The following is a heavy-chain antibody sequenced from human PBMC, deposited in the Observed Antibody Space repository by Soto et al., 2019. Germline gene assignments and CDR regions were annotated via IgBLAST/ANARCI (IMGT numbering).Heavy chain of an antibody. CDR1: GYTFTSYY. CDR2: INPSGGST. CDR3: ARGGYYDDSSGYYWGGMDV. V-gene: IGHV1-46*01. D-gene: IGHD3-22*01. J-gene: IGHJ6*02. Sequence: QVQLVQSGAEVKKPGASVKVSCKASGYTFTSYYMHWVRQAPGQGLEWMGIINPSGGSTSYAQKFQRRVTMTRDTSTSTVYMELSSLRSEDTAVYYCARGGYYDDSSGYYWGGMDVWGQVTTVTVSS.